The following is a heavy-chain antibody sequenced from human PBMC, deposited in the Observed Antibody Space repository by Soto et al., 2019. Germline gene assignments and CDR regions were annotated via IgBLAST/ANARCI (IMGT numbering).Heavy chain of an antibody. Sequence: SETLSLTCTVSGGSISSYYWSWIRQPPGKGLEWIGYIYYSGSTNYNPSLKSRVTISVDTSKNQFSLKLSSVTAADTAVYYCARYDDIPSVGAFDIWGQGTMVTVSS. CDR3: ARYDDIPSVGAFDI. CDR1: GGSISSYY. J-gene: IGHJ3*02. CDR2: IYYSGST. D-gene: IGHD3-9*01. V-gene: IGHV4-59*01.